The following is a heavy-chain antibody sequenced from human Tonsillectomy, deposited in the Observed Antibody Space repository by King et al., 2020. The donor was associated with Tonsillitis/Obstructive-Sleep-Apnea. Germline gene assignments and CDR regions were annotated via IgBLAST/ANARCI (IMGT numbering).Heavy chain of an antibody. V-gene: IGHV4-34*01. CDR3: AIGSGGVITNYYYYYMDV. CDR2: INHGGST. CDR1: GGSFSGYY. J-gene: IGHJ6*03. D-gene: IGHD3-22*01. Sequence: VQLQQWGAGLLKPSETLSLTCAVYGGSFSGYYWTWIRQPPGRGLEWIGEINHGGSTNYNPSLKSRVDISLDTSKNQFSLTLNSVTAADTAVYYCAIGSGGVITNYYYYYMDVWGEGTTVTVSS.